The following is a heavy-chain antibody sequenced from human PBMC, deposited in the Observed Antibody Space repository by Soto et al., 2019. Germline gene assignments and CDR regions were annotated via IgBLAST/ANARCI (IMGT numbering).Heavy chain of an antibody. CDR3: AREMVPYSGYNGGNVVY. Sequence: QVQLVESGGGVVQPGRSLRLSCAASGFTFSSYGMHWVRQAPGKGLEWVAVIWYDGSNKYYADSVKGRFTISRDNSKNTLYLQMNGLRAEDTAVYYCAREMVPYSGYNGGNVVYWGQGTLVTVSS. J-gene: IGHJ4*02. CDR2: IWYDGSNK. V-gene: IGHV3-33*01. D-gene: IGHD5-12*01. CDR1: GFTFSSYG.